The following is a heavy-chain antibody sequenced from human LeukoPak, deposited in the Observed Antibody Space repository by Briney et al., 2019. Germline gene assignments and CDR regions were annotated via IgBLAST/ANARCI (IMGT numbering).Heavy chain of an antibody. J-gene: IGHJ4*02. CDR3: ARCTTGRTFGSLREIKRSREIDY. D-gene: IGHD1-1*01. V-gene: IGHV3-7*01. CDR1: GFTLSSYW. Sequence: GGSLRLSCAASGFTLSSYWMSWVRQAPGKGLEWVANINQDVSEINYVDSVKGRFTIPRDNGKNSLYLQMNSLRVEDTAVYYCARCTTGRTFGSLREIKRSREIDYWGQGTLVTVSS. CDR2: INQDVSEI.